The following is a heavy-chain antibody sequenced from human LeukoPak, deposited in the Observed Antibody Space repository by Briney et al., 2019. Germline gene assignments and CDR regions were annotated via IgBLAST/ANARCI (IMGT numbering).Heavy chain of an antibody. CDR2: INHSGST. J-gene: IGHJ4*02. D-gene: IGHD5-18*01. V-gene: IGHV4-34*01. CDR3: ARRRGHSYGYNLQFDY. Sequence: SETLSPTCAVYGGSFSGYYWSWIRQPPGKGLEWIGEINHSGSTNYNPSLKSRVTISVDTSKNQFSLKLSSVTAADTAVYYCARRRGHSYGYNLQFDYWGQGTLVTVSS. CDR1: GGSFSGYY.